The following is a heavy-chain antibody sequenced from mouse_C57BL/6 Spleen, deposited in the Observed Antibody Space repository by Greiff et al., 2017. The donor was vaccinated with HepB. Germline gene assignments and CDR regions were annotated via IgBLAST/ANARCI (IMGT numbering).Heavy chain of an antibody. J-gene: IGHJ2*01. D-gene: IGHD2-4*01. CDR1: GFNIKDYY. CDR3: ARGVGLRHFDY. V-gene: IGHV14-2*01. CDR2: IDPEDGET. Sequence: EVKLMESGAELVKPGASVKLSCTASGFNIKDYYMHWVKQRTEQGLEWIGRIDPEDGETKYAPKFQGKATITADTASNTAYLQRSSLTSEDTAVYYCARGVGLRHFDYWGQGTTLTVSS.